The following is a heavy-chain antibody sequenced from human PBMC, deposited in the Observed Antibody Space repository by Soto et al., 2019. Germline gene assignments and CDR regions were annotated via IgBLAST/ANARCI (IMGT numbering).Heavy chain of an antibody. Sequence: GGSLRLSCAASGFTFSSYSMNWVRQAPGKGLEWVSYISSSSSTIYYADSVKGRFTISRDNAKNSLYLQMNSLRSEDTAVYYCAAERQDGYNWVYWGQGTLVTVSS. CDR3: AAERQDGYNWVY. V-gene: IGHV3-48*01. CDR1: GFTFSSYS. J-gene: IGHJ4*02. CDR2: ISSSSSTI. D-gene: IGHD5-12*01.